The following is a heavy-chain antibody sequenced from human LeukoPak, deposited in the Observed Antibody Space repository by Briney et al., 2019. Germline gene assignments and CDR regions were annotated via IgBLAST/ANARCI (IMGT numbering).Heavy chain of an antibody. Sequence: GGSLRLSCVASGLPIADFAMHWVRQAPGKGLEWVSLISGDGVSTFYADSVKGRFSISRDNIKNSLYLEMNSLRTEDAAMYYCAKESGKFDYWGQGTLVAVSS. CDR3: AKESGKFDY. CDR2: ISGDGVST. J-gene: IGHJ4*02. CDR1: GLPIADFA. V-gene: IGHV3-43*02.